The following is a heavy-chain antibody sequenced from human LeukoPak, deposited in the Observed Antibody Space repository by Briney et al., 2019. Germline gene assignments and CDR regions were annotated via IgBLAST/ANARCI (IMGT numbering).Heavy chain of an antibody. Sequence: GGSLRLSCAAPGFTFSNYEMNWVRQAPGKGLEWVSYISSSGYTIRNADSVKGRFTISRDNAKNSLYLQMNSLRAEDTAFYYCVSVTTVVEDYYYMDVWGKGTTVTVSS. CDR2: ISSSGYTI. CDR3: VSVTTVVEDYYYMDV. D-gene: IGHD4-23*01. CDR1: GFTFSNYE. V-gene: IGHV3-48*03. J-gene: IGHJ6*03.